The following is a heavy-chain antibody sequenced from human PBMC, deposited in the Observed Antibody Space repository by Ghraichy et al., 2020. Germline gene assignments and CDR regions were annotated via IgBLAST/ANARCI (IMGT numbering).Heavy chain of an antibody. CDR3: ATHTYISGTTFRRDY. J-gene: IGHJ4*02. CDR1: GGSFSGYY. V-gene: IGHV4-34*01. D-gene: IGHD1-20*01. CDR2: INHSGST. Sequence: SETLSLTCAVYGGSFSGYYWSWIRQPPGKGLEGIGEINHSGSTNYNPSLKSRVTISVDTSKNQLSLKLSSVTAADTTVYYCATHTYISGTTFRRDYWGQGTLVTVSS.